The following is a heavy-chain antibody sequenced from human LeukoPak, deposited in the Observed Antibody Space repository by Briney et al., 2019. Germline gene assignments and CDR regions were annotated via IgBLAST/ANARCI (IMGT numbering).Heavy chain of an antibody. V-gene: IGHV1-2*02. CDR1: GYTFTGYY. D-gene: IGHD3-9*01. Sequence: ASVKVSCKVSGYTFTGYYIHWVRQAPGQGLEWMGWINPNSGGTNYAQKFQGRVTMTRDTSISTAYMELSRLRSDDTAVYYCAADRYLDWLLDYWGQGTLVTVSS. CDR2: INPNSGGT. J-gene: IGHJ4*02. CDR3: AADRYLDWLLDY.